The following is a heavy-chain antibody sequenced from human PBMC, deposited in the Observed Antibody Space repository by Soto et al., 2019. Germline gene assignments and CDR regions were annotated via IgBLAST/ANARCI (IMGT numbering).Heavy chain of an antibody. CDR1: GFSFDGSA. CDR3: AKSTAGIIFGLRLFAS. V-gene: IGHV3-23*01. CDR2: ISGSGFTT. J-gene: IGHJ4*02. Sequence: GESLKISCAASGFSFDGSAMSWVRQAPGKGLEWVSGISGSGFTTYYPDSMKGRFIISRDNSKSTLYLQMNSLRAEDTAIYYCAKSTAGIIFGLRLFASWGKGTLDTV. D-gene: IGHD3-3*01.